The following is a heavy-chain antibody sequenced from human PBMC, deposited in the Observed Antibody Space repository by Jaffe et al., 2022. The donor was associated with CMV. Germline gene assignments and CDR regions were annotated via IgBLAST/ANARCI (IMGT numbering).Heavy chain of an antibody. Sequence: EVQLVESGGGLVQPGGSLRLSCAASGFTFSSYEMNWVRQAPGKGLEWVSYISSSGSIIYYADSVKGRFTISRDNAKNSLYLQMNSLRAEDTAVYYCARGPYYDILTGYYYTPFDYWGQGTLVTVSS. CDR3: ARGPYYDILTGYYYTPFDY. V-gene: IGHV3-48*03. CDR1: GFTFSSYE. CDR2: ISSSGSII. J-gene: IGHJ4*02. D-gene: IGHD3-9*01.